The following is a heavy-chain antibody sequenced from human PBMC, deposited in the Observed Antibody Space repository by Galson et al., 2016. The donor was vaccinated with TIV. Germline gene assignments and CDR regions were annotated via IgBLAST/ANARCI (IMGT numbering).Heavy chain of an antibody. D-gene: IGHD3-16*02. V-gene: IGHV1-3*01. J-gene: IGHJ4*02. CDR3: ARVLESYYFDY. Sequence: SGGTFSRHTVSWVRQAPGQRLEWMGWINAATGSTKYSQKLQGRVTITRDTSANTAHMELSSLRFEDTAVYYCARVLESYYFDYWGQGTLVTVSS. CDR2: INAATGST. CDR1: GGTFSRHT.